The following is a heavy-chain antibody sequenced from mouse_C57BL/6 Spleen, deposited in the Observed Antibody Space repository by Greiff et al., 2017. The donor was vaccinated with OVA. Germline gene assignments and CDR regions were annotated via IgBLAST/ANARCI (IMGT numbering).Heavy chain of an antibody. Sequence: DVMLVESGGGLVKPGGSLKLSCAASGFTFSSYAMSWVRQTPETRLEWVATISDGGSYTYYPDNVKGRFTISRDNAKNNLYLQMSHLKSEDTAMYYCARVVAQYWYFDVWGTGTTVTVSS. D-gene: IGHD1-1*01. CDR1: GFTFSSYA. CDR3: ARVVAQYWYFDV. V-gene: IGHV5-4*03. J-gene: IGHJ1*03. CDR2: ISDGGSYT.